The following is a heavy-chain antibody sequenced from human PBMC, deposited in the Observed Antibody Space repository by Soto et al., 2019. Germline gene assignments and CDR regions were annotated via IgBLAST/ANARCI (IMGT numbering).Heavy chain of an antibody. CDR3: ARRTWGMDV. D-gene: IGHD2-8*01. CDR1: SGSIDTTNW. CDR2: IFHSGNT. V-gene: IGHV4-4*02. Sequence: QVQLQESGPGLVKPSGTLSLTCAVSSGSIDTTNWWSWVRQPPGKGLEWIGEIFHSGNTYYNPSLASRFTISVDTCKSKFSLNLRSVTAADTGVYYCARRTWGMDVWGQGTTVTVSS. J-gene: IGHJ6*02.